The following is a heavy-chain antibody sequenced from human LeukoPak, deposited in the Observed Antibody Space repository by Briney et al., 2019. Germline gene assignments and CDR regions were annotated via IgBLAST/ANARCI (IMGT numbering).Heavy chain of an antibody. CDR1: GGSISSYY. J-gene: IGHJ4*02. CDR2: IYYSGST. CDR3: ARVRGYSSSWYPFFYFDY. Sequence: SETLSLTCTVSGGSISSYYWSWIRQPPGKGLEWIGYIYYSGSTNYNPSLKSRVTISVDTSKNQFSLKLSSVTAADTAVYYCARVRGYSSSWYPFFYFDYWGQGTLVTVSS. D-gene: IGHD6-13*01. V-gene: IGHV4-59*01.